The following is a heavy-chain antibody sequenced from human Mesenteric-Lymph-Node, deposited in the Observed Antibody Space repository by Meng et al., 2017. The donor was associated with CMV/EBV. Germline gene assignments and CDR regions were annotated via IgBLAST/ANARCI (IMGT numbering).Heavy chain of an antibody. CDR2: INPSGST. J-gene: IGHJ4*02. Sequence: SGASLRCSCWSWLRQPPGNGLEWTGEINPSGSTHCSPSLKSRVTISVDTSKYQCSRELSSVTAADTAVYYGARGLYSSGWYGGYFDYWGQGTLVTVSS. V-gene: IGHV4-34*01. CDR3: ARGLYSSGWYGGYFDY. D-gene: IGHD6-19*01. CDR1: GASLRCSC.